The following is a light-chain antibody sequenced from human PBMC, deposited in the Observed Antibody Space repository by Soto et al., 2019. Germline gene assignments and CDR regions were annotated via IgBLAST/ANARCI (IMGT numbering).Light chain of an antibody. J-gene: IGKJ1*01. CDR3: QQSYIEWT. Sequence: DIQMTQSPSSLSASVGDRVTITCRASQSISSYLNWYQQKPGKAPKLLIYAASSLQSGVPSGFSGSGSGTDFTLTISSLQPEDFATYYCQQSYIEWTFGQGTKVEIK. CDR2: AAS. CDR1: QSISSY. V-gene: IGKV1-39*01.